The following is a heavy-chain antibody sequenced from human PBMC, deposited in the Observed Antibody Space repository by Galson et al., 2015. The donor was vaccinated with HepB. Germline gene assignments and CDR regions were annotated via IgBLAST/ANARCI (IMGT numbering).Heavy chain of an antibody. CDR3: ARINCSGGSCYLDDAFDI. D-gene: IGHD2-15*01. Sequence: SLRLSCAASGFTFSSYGMHWFRQAPGKGLEWVAVIWYDGSNKYYADSVKGRFTISRDNSKNTLYLQMNSLRAEDTAVYYCARINCSGGSCYLDDAFDIWGQGTMVTVSS. CDR1: GFTFSSYG. J-gene: IGHJ3*02. CDR2: IWYDGSNK. V-gene: IGHV3-33*01.